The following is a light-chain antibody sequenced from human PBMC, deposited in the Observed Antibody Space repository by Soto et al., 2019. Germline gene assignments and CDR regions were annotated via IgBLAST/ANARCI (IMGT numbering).Light chain of an antibody. V-gene: IGKV3-20*01. Sequence: EIVLTQSPGTLSLSPGERASLSCRASQSISSNYFAWFQQKPGQAPRLLIYAASSRATGIPDRFSGSGSGADFTLTISRLEPEDFAVYYCLRYSSSQWTFGQGTKVEIK. CDR1: QSISSNY. J-gene: IGKJ1*01. CDR2: AAS. CDR3: LRYSSSQWT.